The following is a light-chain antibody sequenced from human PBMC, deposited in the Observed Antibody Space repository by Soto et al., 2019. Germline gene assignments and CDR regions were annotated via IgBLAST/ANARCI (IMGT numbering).Light chain of an antibody. CDR1: QSVSSSY. J-gene: IGKJ4*01. CDR3: QQYSNWPLLS. V-gene: IGKV3-20*01. CDR2: DAS. Sequence: EIVLTQSPGTLSLSPGQRSTISSSASQSVSSSYLAWYQQKPGQAPRLLIYDASSRATGIPDRFSGSGSGTDFTLTISSLQSEDFVVYYCQQYSNWPLLSFGGGTKVDIK.